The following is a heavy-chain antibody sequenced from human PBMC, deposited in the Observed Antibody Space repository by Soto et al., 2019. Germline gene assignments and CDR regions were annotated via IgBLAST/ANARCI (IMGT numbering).Heavy chain of an antibody. J-gene: IGHJ4*02. D-gene: IGHD3-16*02. Sequence: QVQLVQSGAEVKKPGSSVKVSCKASGGTFSSYAISWVRQAPGQGLEWMGGIIPIFGTANYAQKFQGRVTITEDESTSTAYMELSSLRSEDTAVYYCARGLNDYVWGSYRYTGYFDYWGQGTLVTVSS. CDR3: ARGLNDYVWGSYRYTGYFDY. CDR1: GGTFSSYA. CDR2: IIPIFGTA. V-gene: IGHV1-69*01.